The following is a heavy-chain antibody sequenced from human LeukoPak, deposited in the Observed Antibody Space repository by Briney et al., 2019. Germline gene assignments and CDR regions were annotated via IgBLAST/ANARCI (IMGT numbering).Heavy chain of an antibody. CDR1: GFAFRNFA. J-gene: IGHJ4*02. V-gene: IGHV3-9*01. D-gene: IGHD5-12*01. Sequence: PGGSLRLSCAASGFAFRNFAMTWVRQAPGKGREWVPGISWNSASIGYADSVKGRFTISRDNAKNSVYLQMNSLRAEDTALYYCAKDKAPLYSGYDWDLDFWGQGTLVTVSS. CDR2: ISWNSASI. CDR3: AKDKAPLYSGYDWDLDF.